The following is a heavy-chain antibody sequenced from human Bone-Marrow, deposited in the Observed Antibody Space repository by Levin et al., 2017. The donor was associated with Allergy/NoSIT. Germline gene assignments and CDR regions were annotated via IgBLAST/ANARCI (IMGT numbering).Heavy chain of an antibody. CDR1: DDSLATEFYH. CDR2: IFESA. Sequence: SETLSLTCTVSDDSLATEFYHWTWIRXSPGKGLEWIGFIFESAYYNPSLRHRLDISLDRSKRQFYLNLSAVTAADTAIYYCARGEVPGAIDDRQYFDIWSQGSLVTVSS. V-gene: IGHV4-30-4*01. D-gene: IGHD2-2*02. J-gene: IGHJ4*02. CDR3: ARGEVPGAIDDRQYFDI.